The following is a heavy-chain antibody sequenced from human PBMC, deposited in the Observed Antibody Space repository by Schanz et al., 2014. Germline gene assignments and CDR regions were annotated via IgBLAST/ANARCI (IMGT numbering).Heavy chain of an antibody. Sequence: ESGGGLVEPGQSLRLSCTVSGFTFENFPMSWFRQAPGKGLDRVGLIRSKTYGGKTEYAASVIGRFTISRDDSKGLAYLQMDSLKTXXTXKYFCTRGLGTMIVAVFDHWAQGTQVIVSS. D-gene: IGHD3-22*01. CDR2: IRSKTYGGKT. CDR3: TRGLGTMIVAVFDH. V-gene: IGHV3-49*02. J-gene: IGHJ4*02. CDR1: GFTFENFP.